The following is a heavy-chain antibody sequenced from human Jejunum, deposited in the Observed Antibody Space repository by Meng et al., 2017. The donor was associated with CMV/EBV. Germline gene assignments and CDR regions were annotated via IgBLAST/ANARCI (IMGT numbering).Heavy chain of an antibody. V-gene: IGHV4-34*01. CDR1: YY. D-gene: IGHD2-2*01. CDR3: VRGGRVDCTSTSCYWAHYLDY. J-gene: IGHJ4*02. CDR2: INHSGST. Sequence: YYWPWIRQPPGKGLEWIGEINHSGSTKYNPSLKSRVTISIDTSKNQFSLNLSSVTAADTALYYCVRGGRVDCTSTSCYWAHYLDYWGQGTLVTVSS.